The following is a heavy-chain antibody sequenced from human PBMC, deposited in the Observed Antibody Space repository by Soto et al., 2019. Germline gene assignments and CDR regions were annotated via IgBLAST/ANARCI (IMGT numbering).Heavy chain of an antibody. V-gene: IGHV5-51*01. Sequence: PGESLKISCKGSGYSFTSYWIGWVRQMPGKGLEWMGIIYPGDSDTRYSPSFQGQVTISADKSISTAYLQWSSLKASDTAMFYCARHRLRFTIFGVVITDFYYYYYMDVWGKGTTVTVSS. J-gene: IGHJ6*03. CDR3: ARHRLRFTIFGVVITDFYYYYYMDV. CDR1: GYSFTSYW. CDR2: IYPGDSDT. D-gene: IGHD3-3*01.